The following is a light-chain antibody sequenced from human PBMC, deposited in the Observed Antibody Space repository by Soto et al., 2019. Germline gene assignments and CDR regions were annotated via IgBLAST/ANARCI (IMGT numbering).Light chain of an antibody. CDR2: GAS. Sequence: EIVMTQSPATLSVSPGETATVSCRASQSISIGLAWYRQKPGQAPRLLIYGASTRATGTPARFSGSGSGTEFTLTISSLQPDDFVTYYCQQYKIYSRTFGHGTKVEIK. V-gene: IGKV3D-15*01. J-gene: IGKJ1*01. CDR3: QQYKIYSRT. CDR1: QSISIG.